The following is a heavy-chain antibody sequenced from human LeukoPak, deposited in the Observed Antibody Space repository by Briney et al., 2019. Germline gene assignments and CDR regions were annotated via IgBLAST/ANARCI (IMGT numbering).Heavy chain of an antibody. CDR3: ARESYGIDS. J-gene: IGHJ4*02. CDR2: FYYTGYT. Sequence: SETLSLTCSVSGGSISGYYWSWIRQPPGKGLEWIGYFYYTGYTNYNPSLKSRVAISVDTSKNQFSLYLTSVTAADTAVYYCARESYGIDSWGQGTLGSVSS. V-gene: IGHV4-59*01. CDR1: GGSISGYY. D-gene: IGHD5-18*01.